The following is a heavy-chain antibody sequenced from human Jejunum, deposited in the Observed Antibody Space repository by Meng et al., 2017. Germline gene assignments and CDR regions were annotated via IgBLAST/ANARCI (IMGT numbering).Heavy chain of an antibody. J-gene: IGHJ4*02. Sequence: QVQLVQSGAEVKKPGASVKVSCKASGYTFTSLDINWVRQATGQGPEWMGWMSPNSGNTGYAQKFQGRVTMTRDTSINTAYMELSSLTSEDTAVYYCARGVTEGVDYWGQGTLVTVFS. CDR1: GYTFTSLD. D-gene: IGHD2-21*02. CDR2: MSPNSGNT. CDR3: ARGVTEGVDY. V-gene: IGHV1-8*01.